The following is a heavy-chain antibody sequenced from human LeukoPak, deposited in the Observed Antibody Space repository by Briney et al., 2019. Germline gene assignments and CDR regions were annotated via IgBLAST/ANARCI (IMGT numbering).Heavy chain of an antibody. D-gene: IGHD1-1*01. CDR1: GFTFSSYS. CDR3: ARAGQLRVLASHAFDI. V-gene: IGHV3-48*01. CDR2: ISSSSSTI. Sequence: GGSLRLSCAASGFTFSSYSMNWVRQAPGEGLEWVSYISSSSSTIYYADSVKGRFTISRDNAKNSLYLQMNSLRAEDTAVYYCARAGQLRVLASHAFDIWGQGTMVTVSS. J-gene: IGHJ3*02.